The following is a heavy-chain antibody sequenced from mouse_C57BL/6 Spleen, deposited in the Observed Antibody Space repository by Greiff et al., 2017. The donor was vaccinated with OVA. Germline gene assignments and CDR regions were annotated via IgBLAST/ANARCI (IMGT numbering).Heavy chain of an antibody. V-gene: IGHV1-50*01. Sequence: QVQLQQPGAELVKPGASVKLSCKASGYTFTSYWMQWVKQRPGQGLEWIGEINPSDSYTNYNQKFKGKATLTVDTSSSTAYMQLSSLTSKDSAVYYCARGGITTVVFDYWGQGTTLTVSS. CDR2: INPSDSYT. CDR3: ARGGITTVVFDY. J-gene: IGHJ2*01. CDR1: GYTFTSYW. D-gene: IGHD1-1*01.